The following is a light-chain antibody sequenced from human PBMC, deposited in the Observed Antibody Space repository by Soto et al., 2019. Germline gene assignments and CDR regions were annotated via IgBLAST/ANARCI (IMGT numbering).Light chain of an antibody. Sequence: EIVLTQSPPTLSLSPGERATLSCRASQNVTTYLAWYPQTPGQAPRVLIYDASTRAAGIPARFSGSGAGADYTLTISSLEPEDFAIYYCQQRNSWPLTFGQGTRLEIK. CDR3: QQRNSWPLT. J-gene: IGKJ5*01. CDR2: DAS. V-gene: IGKV3-11*01. CDR1: QNVTTY.